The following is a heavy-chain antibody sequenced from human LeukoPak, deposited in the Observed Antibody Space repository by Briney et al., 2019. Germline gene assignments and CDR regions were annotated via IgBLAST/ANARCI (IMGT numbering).Heavy chain of an antibody. Sequence: PSETLSLTCTVSGGSISSYYWSWIRQPPGKGLEWIGYIYYSGSTNYNPSLKSRVTISVKTSKNQFSLKLSSVTAADTAVYYCARVPRFGYYDSSGYTHLFDYWGQGTLVTVSS. CDR2: IYYSGST. D-gene: IGHD3-22*01. V-gene: IGHV4-59*12. J-gene: IGHJ4*02. CDR1: GGSISSYY. CDR3: ARVPRFGYYDSSGYTHLFDY.